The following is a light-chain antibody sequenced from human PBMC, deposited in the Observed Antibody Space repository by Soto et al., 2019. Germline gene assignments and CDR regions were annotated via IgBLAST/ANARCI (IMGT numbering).Light chain of an antibody. CDR3: QQFATSPLT. J-gene: IGKJ4*01. Sequence: ENVLTQSPGTLSLSPGERATLSCRASQSLSSSYLAWYQQKPGLAPRPLSYGASSRATGIPDRFSGSGSGTDFTLTISRLEPEDFAGYYCQQFATSPLTFGGGTKVDI. CDR1: QSLSSSY. V-gene: IGKV3-20*01. CDR2: GAS.